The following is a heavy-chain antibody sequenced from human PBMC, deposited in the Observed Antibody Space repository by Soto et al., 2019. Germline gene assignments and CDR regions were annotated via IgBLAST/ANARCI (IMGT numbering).Heavy chain of an antibody. CDR3: ARHEAGWYFDS. CDR2: IYHSLSI. D-gene: IGHD6-25*01. Sequence: WETLSLTCAVYSGSFSGYYWSWIRQPPGKVLEWIGEIYHSLSIIYNPSLESRVTISLDSSKNQFSLKLRSVTAADTAVYYCARHEAGWYFDSCGQGTLVTV. J-gene: IGHJ4*02. V-gene: IGHV4-34*01. CDR1: SGSFSGYY.